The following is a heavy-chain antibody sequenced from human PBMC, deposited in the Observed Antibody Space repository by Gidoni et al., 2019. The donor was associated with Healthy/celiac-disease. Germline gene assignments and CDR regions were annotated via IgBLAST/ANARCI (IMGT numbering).Heavy chain of an antibody. CDR1: DSNFTRYY. CDR2: INPSGVST. CDR3: ARDPQPVTIFGVVINPANWFDP. Sequence: QVQLVQSGAEVKKPGASVKVSGEASDSNFTRYYMHWVRQAPGQGLEWRGIINPSGVSTSYSQKCQGRVTMTRDTSTSTVYMELSSLRSEDTAVYYCARDPQPVTIFGVVINPANWFDPWGQGTLVTVSS. J-gene: IGHJ5*02. V-gene: IGHV1-46*01. D-gene: IGHD3-3*01.